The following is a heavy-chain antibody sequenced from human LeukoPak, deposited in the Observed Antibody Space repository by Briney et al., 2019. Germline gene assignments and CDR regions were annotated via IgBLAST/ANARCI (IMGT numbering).Heavy chain of an antibody. Sequence: TSETLSLTCTVSGGSISSYYWSWIRQPPGKGLEWIGYIYYSGSTNYNPSLKSRVTVSVDTSKNQFSLKLSSVTAADTAVYYCARGRTSWGYWGQGTLVTVSS. V-gene: IGHV4-59*01. CDR2: IYYSGST. CDR3: ARGRTSWGY. CDR1: GGSISSYY. J-gene: IGHJ4*02. D-gene: IGHD2-2*01.